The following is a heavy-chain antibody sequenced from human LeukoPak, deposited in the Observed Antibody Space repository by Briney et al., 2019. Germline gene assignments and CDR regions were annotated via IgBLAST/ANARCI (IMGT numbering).Heavy chain of an antibody. Sequence: GGSLRLSCAASGFTFSSYWMSWVRQAPGKGLEWVANIKQDGSEKYYVDSVKGRFTISRDNSKNTLYLQMNSLRAEDTAVYYCARDLAGVQLWGELDYWGQGTLVTVSS. CDR3: ARDLAGVQLWGELDY. V-gene: IGHV3-7*01. CDR2: IKQDGSEK. D-gene: IGHD5-18*01. CDR1: GFTFSSYW. J-gene: IGHJ4*02.